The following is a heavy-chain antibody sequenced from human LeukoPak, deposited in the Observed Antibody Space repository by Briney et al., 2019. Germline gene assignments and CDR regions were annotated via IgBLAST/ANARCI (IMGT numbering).Heavy chain of an antibody. CDR3: ARVAGGSASY. V-gene: IGHV4-39*07. CDR2: INHSGST. J-gene: IGHJ4*02. Sequence: SETLSLTCTVSGGSISSSSYYWGWIRQPPGKGLEWIGEINHSGSTNYNPSLKSRVTISVDTSKNQFSLKLSSVTAADTAVYYCARVAGGSASYWGQGTLVTVSS. CDR1: GGSISSSSYY.